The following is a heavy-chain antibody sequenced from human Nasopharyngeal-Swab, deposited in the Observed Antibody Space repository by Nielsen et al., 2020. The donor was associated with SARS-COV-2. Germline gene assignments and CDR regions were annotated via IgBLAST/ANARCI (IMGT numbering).Heavy chain of an antibody. J-gene: IGHJ3*02. CDR3: ARDGIGSGWYRNDAFDI. CDR1: GYTFTIYG. V-gene: IGHV1-18*04. CDR2: ISAYNGNT. Sequence: ASVKVSCKASGYTFTIYGISWVRQAPGQGLEWMGWISAYNGNTNYAQKLQGRVTMTTDTSTSTGYMELRSLRSDDTAVYYCARDGIGSGWYRNDAFDIWGQGTMVTVSS. D-gene: IGHD6-19*01.